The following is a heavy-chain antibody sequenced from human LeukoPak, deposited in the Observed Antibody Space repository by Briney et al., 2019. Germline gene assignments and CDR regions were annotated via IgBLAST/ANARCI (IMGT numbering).Heavy chain of an antibody. D-gene: IGHD3-22*01. CDR3: AKGIGYYDSSGYYN. Sequence: PGGSLRLSCAASGFTFSSYAMSWVRQAPGKGLEWVSAISGSGGSTYYADSVKGRFTISRDNSKNTLYLQMNSLRAEDTAVHYCAKGIGYYDSSGYYNWGQGTLVTVSS. CDR2: ISGSGGST. CDR1: GFTFSSYA. J-gene: IGHJ4*02. V-gene: IGHV3-23*01.